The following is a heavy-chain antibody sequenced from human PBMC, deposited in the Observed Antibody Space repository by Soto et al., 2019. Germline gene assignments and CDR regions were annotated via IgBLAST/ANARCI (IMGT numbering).Heavy chain of an antibody. J-gene: IGHJ6*02. CDR1: GGTISSYY. CDR3: DCFSWYYYHPGRMYF. CDR2: IYYSGST. D-gene: IGHD3-10*01. V-gene: IGHV4-59*01. Sequence: SETLSLTCTVSGGTISSYYWSWIRQPPGKGLEWIGYIYYSGSTNYNPSLKSRVTISVDTSKNQFSLKLSSVTAADTAVYYCDCFSWYYYHPGRMYFCGQGTTVTVS.